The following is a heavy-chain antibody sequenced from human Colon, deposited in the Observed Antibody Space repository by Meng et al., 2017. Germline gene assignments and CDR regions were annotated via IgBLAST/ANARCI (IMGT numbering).Heavy chain of an antibody. D-gene: IGHD4-17*01. V-gene: IGHV4-61*03. J-gene: IGHJ5*02. CDR3: ARVNGDFDEAWFDP. CDR2: IYYTGNT. Sequence: VTIYDSGPDLVRPSDTLSLPCTGSGASVSSDSHYWSWIRQSPGKGLEWIGYIYYTGNTNYNPSLASRVSMSLDTSKNHFSLHLTSVTAADTAIYYCARVNGDFDEAWFDPWGQGTLVTVSS. CDR1: GASVSSDSHY.